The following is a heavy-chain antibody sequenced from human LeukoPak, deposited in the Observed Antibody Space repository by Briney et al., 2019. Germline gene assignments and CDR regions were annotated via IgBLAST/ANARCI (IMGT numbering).Heavy chain of an antibody. CDR2: IMETGNEK. CDR3: ARDPLDV. Sequence: GGSLRLSCTASGFTLSADWMSWVRQAPGKGLEWVATIMETGNEKFYVDSVKGRFTISRDNAKNSLYLQMNSLRADDSAVYYCARDPLDVWGQGTLVTASS. CDR1: GFTLSADW. D-gene: IGHD3-16*01. J-gene: IGHJ4*02. V-gene: IGHV3-7*01.